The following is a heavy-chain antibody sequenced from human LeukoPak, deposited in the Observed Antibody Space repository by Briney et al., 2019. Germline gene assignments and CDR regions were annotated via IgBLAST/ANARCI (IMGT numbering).Heavy chain of an antibody. CDR2: ISSSSSYI. Sequence: GGSQRLSCAASGFTFSSYTMNWVRQAPGKGLQSVSSISSSSSYIYYADSVKGRFTISRDNSKNSLYLQMNSLRAEDTAVYYCAKGVGLYDYVSGAFDIWGQGTMVTVSS. CDR1: GFTFSSYT. J-gene: IGHJ3*02. CDR3: AKGVGLYDYVSGAFDI. V-gene: IGHV3-21*01. D-gene: IGHD3-16*01.